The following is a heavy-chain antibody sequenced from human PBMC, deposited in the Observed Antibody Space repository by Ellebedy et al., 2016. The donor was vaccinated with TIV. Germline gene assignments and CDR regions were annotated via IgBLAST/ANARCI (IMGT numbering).Heavy chain of an antibody. CDR2: IRGDAGET. CDR3: ARGDTWGTLTINP. CDR1: GFTFSSYW. J-gene: IGHJ5*02. D-gene: IGHD3-16*01. Sequence: GESLKISCEVSGFTFSSYWMQWVRQAPGKGLVWVSRIRGDAGETNYADSVEGRFTISRDNAKNTVYLQMNSLRAEDTAVYYCARGDTWGTLTINPWGQGTLVTVSS. V-gene: IGHV3-74*01.